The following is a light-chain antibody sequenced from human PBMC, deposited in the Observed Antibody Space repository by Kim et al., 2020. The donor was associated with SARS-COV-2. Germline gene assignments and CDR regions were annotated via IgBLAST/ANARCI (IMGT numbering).Light chain of an antibody. Sequence: DIVMTQSPDSLAVSLGERATINCKSSQSVLYSSNNKNYLAWYQQKPGQPPKLLMYWASTRESGVPDRFSGSGSGTDFTLTISNLQAEDVAVYYCHQYYRAPRTFGPGTKVDIK. CDR3: HQYYRAPRT. V-gene: IGKV4-1*01. CDR1: QSVLYSSNNKNY. J-gene: IGKJ3*01. CDR2: WAS.